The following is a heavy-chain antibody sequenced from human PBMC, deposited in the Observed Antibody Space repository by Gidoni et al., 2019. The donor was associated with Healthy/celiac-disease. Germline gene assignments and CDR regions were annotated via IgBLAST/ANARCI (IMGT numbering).Heavy chain of an antibody. D-gene: IGHD3-10*01. J-gene: IGHJ6*02. V-gene: IGHV3-30-3*01. CDR2: ISYDGSNK. CDR1: GFPFSSYA. Sequence: QVQLVESGGGVVQPGRSLRLYCAASGFPFSSYAMHWVRQAPGKGLEWVAVISYDGSNKYYADSVKGRFTISRDNSKNTLYLQMNSLRAEDTAVYYCARDIMVRGVMNFGMDVWGQGTTVTVSS. CDR3: ARDIMVRGVMNFGMDV.